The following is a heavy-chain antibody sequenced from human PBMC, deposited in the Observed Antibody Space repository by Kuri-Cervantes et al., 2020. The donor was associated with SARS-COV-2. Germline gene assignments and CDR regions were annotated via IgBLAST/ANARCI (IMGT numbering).Heavy chain of an antibody. V-gene: IGHV1-2*02. CDR3: ARVSYSRGQTDYSILYYFDY. D-gene: IGHD4-11*01. CDR2: INPNSGGT. CDR1: GYTFTGYY. Sequence: ASVKVSCKASGYTFTGYYMHWVRQAPGQGLEWMGWINPNSGGTNYAQKFQGRVTMTRDTSISTAYMELSRLRSDDTAVYYCARVSYSRGQTDYSILYYFDYWGQGTLGTVSS. J-gene: IGHJ4*02.